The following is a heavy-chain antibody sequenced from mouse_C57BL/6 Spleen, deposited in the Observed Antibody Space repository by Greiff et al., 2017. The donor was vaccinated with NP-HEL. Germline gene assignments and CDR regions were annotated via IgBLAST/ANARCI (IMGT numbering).Heavy chain of an antibody. D-gene: IGHD3-2*02. CDR3: ALGAAQAWFAY. J-gene: IGHJ3*01. Sequence: DVHLVESGAELVKPGASVKLSCTASGFNIKDYYMHWVKQRTEQGLEWIGRIDPEDGETKYAPKFQGKATITADTSSNTAYLQLSSLTSEDTAVYCGALGAAQAWFAYWGQGTLVTVSA. CDR2: IDPEDGET. V-gene: IGHV14-2*01. CDR1: GFNIKDYY.